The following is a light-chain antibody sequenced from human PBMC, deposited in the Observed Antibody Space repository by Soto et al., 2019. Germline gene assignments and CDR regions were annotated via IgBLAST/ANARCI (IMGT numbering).Light chain of an antibody. Sequence: QSVLTQPASVSGSPGQSITISCTGTSSDVGYYDFVSWYQQHPGKAPKLIIYEVSNRPSGVSDRFSASKSGNTASLTISGLQAEDEADYHCSSYAGSAAFDVFGTGTKV. CDR1: SSDVGYYDF. V-gene: IGLV2-14*01. J-gene: IGLJ1*01. CDR3: SSYAGSAAFDV. CDR2: EVS.